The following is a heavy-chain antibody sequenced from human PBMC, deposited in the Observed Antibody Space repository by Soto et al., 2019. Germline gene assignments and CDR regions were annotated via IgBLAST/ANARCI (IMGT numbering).Heavy chain of an antibody. CDR3: AREGVAPYYYYGMDV. V-gene: IGHV1-18*01. D-gene: IGHD5-12*01. J-gene: IGHJ6*02. CDR1: GYTFTRSG. Sequence: GASVKVSCKASGYTFTRSGISWVRQAPGQGLEWMGWISTYNGDTNYAQTFQGRVTMTTDTSTSTVHMEVRSLRSDDTAVYYCAREGVAPYYYYGMDVWGQGNTVTVSS. CDR2: ISTYNGDT.